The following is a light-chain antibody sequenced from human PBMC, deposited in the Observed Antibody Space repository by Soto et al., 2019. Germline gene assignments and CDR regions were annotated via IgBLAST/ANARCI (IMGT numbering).Light chain of an antibody. CDR3: CSYAGSGTFYV. J-gene: IGLJ1*01. CDR2: EVT. Sequence: QSALTQPASVSGSPGQSIAISCTGTSSDVGRNNHASWYQQHPGKAPKLMIYEVTQRPSGVSDRFSGSKSGNTASLTISGLQAEDEADYYCCSYAGSGTFYVFGTGTKLTVL. CDR1: SSDVGRNNH. V-gene: IGLV2-23*02.